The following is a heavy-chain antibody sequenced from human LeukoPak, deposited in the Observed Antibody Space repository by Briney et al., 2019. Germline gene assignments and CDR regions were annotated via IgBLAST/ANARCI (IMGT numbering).Heavy chain of an antibody. CDR1: GGSISSSSYY. CDR3: ARDGLGVCFDI. V-gene: IGHV4-39*07. J-gene: IGHJ3*02. Sequence: SETLSLTCTVSGGSISSSSYYWGWIRQPPGKGLEWIGSIYYSGSTYYNPSLKSRVTISVDTSKNQFSLKLSSVTAADTAVYYCARDGLGVCFDIWGQGTMVTVSS. CDR2: IYYSGST. D-gene: IGHD3-16*01.